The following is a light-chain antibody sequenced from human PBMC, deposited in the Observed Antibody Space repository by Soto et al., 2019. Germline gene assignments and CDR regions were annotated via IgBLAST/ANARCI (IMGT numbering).Light chain of an antibody. Sequence: QPALPQPASVSGSPGQSITISCTGTSSDVGGYDYVSWYQQHPGKAPKLIIYEVSNRPSGISNRFSGSKSGNTASLAISGLQAEDEADYYCTSYTSSSARVFGTGTKVTVL. J-gene: IGLJ1*01. V-gene: IGLV2-14*01. CDR3: TSYTSSSARV. CDR1: SSDVGGYDY. CDR2: EVS.